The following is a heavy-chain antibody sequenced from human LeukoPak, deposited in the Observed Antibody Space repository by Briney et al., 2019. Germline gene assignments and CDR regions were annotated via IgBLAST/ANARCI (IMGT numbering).Heavy chain of an antibody. Sequence: GRSLRLSCAASGFTFSSNAMIWVRQVPGQGLEWVSSISASGGTTYYADSVRGRLTISRDNSKNTLSLQINSLRAEDTAAYYCEKTVPGKEWQFELGGRETLVTVSS. D-gene: IGHD3-3*01. J-gene: IGHJ4*02. CDR3: EKTVPGKEWQFEL. CDR2: ISASGGTT. CDR1: GFTFSSNA. V-gene: IGHV3-23*01.